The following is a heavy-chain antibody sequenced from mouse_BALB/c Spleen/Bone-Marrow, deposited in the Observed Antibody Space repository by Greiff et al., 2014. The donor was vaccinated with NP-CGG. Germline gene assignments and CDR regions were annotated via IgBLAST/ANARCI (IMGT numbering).Heavy chain of an antibody. D-gene: IGHD1-1*01. J-gene: IGHJ3*01. CDR2: INPYNGGT. CDR1: GYSFTGYT. Sequence: EVKLMESGPELVKPGASMKISCKASGYSFTGYTMNWVKQSHGKNLGWIGLINPYNGGTSYNQKFKGKATLTVDKSSSTAYMELLSLTSEDSAVYYCARDYYGSSYGFAYWGQGTLVTVSA. CDR3: ARDYYGSSYGFAY. V-gene: IGHV1-18*01.